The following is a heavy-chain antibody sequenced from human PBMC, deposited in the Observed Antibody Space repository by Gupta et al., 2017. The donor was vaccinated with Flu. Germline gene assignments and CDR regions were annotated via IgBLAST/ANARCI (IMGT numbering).Heavy chain of an antibody. CDR2: IWYDGSNK. D-gene: IGHD6-6*01. J-gene: IGHJ4*02. CDR1: GFTFSSYG. Sequence: QVQLVESGGGVVQPGRSLRLSCAASGFTFSSYGLHWVLQAPGKGLEWVAVIWYDGSNKYYADSVKGRFTISRDNSKNTLYLQMNSLRAEDTAVYYCARARGNSSSSFAYFDYWGQGTLVTVSS. V-gene: IGHV3-33*01. CDR3: ARARGNSSSSFAYFDY.